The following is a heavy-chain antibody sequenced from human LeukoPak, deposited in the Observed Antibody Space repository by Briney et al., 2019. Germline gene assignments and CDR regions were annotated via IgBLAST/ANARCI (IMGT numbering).Heavy chain of an antibody. V-gene: IGHV3-53*01. CDR1: GFSVSSNY. Sequence: HPGGSLRLSCAASGFSVSSNYMSWVRQAPGKGLECVSFIYSGGSTYYSDSVKGRFTIYKDNYKQTLYLQMNSLEAEDTAVYYCARKTDSSGSGDYWGQGTLVTVSS. J-gene: IGHJ4*02. D-gene: IGHD3-22*01. CDR3: ARKTDSSGSGDY. CDR2: IYSGGST.